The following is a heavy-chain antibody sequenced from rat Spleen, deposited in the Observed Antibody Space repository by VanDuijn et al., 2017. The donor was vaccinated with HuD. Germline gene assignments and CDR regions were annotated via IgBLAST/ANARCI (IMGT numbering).Heavy chain of an antibody. J-gene: IGHJ4*01. CDR2: INSAGST. V-gene: IGHV3-3*01. CDR3: ARGMGVMDA. D-gene: IGHD1-7*01. Sequence: EVQLQESGPGLVKPSQSLSLTCSVTDHSITNGYRWNWIRKFPGNKLEWMGYINSAGSTNYNPSLKSRISITRDTSKNQFFLQLNSVTTEDTATYYCARGMGVMDAWGQGASVTVSS. CDR1: DHSITNGYR.